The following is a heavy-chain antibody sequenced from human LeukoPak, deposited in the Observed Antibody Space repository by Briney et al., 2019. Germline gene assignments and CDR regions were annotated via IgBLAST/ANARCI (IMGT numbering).Heavy chain of an antibody. CDR3: ARGPMIAAAGTYYYYYMDV. D-gene: IGHD6-13*01. CDR2: INHSGST. CDR1: GGSFSGYY. V-gene: IGHV4-34*01. J-gene: IGHJ6*03. Sequence: SETLSLTCAVYGGSFSGYYWSWIRQPPGKGLEWIGEINHSGSTNYNPSLKSRVTISVDTSKNQFSLKLSSVTAADTAVYYCARGPMIAAAGTYYYYYMDVWGKGTTVTVSS.